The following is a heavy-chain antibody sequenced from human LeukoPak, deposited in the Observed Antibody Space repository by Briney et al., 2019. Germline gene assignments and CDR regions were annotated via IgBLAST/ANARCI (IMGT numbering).Heavy chain of an antibody. D-gene: IGHD6-19*01. CDR1: GGTFSSYA. J-gene: IGHJ3*02. CDR2: IIPIFGTA. CDR3: ARTITVAGTDAFDI. V-gene: IGHV1-69*05. Sequence: SVKVSCKASGGTFSSYAISWVRQAPGQGLEWMGGIIPIFGTANYAQKFQGRVTITTDESTSTAYMELSSLRSEDTAVYYCARTITVAGTDAFDIWGQGTMVTLSS.